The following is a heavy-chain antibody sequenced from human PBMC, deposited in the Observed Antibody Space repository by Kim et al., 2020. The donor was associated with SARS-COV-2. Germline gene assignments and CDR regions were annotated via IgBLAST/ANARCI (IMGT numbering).Heavy chain of an antibody. CDR1: GGSISSSSYY. CDR3: ARLGMVATLFDY. V-gene: IGHV4-39*01. J-gene: IGHJ4*02. Sequence: SETLSLTCTVSGGSISSSSYYWGWIRQPPGKGLEWIGSIYYSGSTYYNPSLKSRVTISVDTSKNQFSLKLSSVTAADTAVYYCARLGMVATLFDYWGQGTLVAVSS. CDR2: IYYSGST. D-gene: IGHD1-26*01.